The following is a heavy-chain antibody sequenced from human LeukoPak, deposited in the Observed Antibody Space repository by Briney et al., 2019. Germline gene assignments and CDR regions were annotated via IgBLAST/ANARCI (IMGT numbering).Heavy chain of an antibody. CDR1: VYNFNSYG. CDR3: ARTRCTGGSCYDY. D-gene: IGHD2-15*01. V-gene: IGHV1-18*01. CDR2: ISTYNGDT. J-gene: IGHJ4*02. Sequence: ASVKVSCKASVYNFNSYGISWVRQAPGQGHEWVGWISTYNGDTKYAEKLQGRVTMTTDTSTTTAYMELTSLTSDDTAMYYCARTRCTGGSCYDYWGQGTLVTVSS.